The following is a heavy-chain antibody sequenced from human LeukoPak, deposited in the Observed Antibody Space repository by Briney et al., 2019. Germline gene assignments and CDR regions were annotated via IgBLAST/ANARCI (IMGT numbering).Heavy chain of an antibody. Sequence: GGSLRLSCAASGFTLSDYFMIWVRQVPGKGLQCVAYISKTGATIQYEDSVKGRFTISRDNAQNSLYLQMNSLRVDDTGMYFCAREDYGGTNFDQWGQGTLVTVSS. D-gene: IGHD4-23*01. CDR2: ISKTGATI. CDR3: AREDYGGTNFDQ. CDR1: GFTLSDYF. J-gene: IGHJ4*02. V-gene: IGHV3-11*01.